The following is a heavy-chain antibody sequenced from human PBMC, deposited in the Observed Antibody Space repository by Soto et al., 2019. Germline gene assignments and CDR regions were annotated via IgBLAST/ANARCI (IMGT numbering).Heavy chain of an antibody. CDR3: AREGYSYDVGGYGGAFDI. Sequence: QVQLVESGGGVVQPGRSLRLSCAASGFTFSSYAMHWVRQAPGKGLEWVAVISYDGSNKYYADSVKGRFTISRDNSKNTLYLQMNSLRAEDTAVYYCAREGYSYDVGGYGGAFDIWGQGTMVTVSS. CDR1: GFTFSSYA. D-gene: IGHD5-18*01. J-gene: IGHJ3*02. CDR2: ISYDGSNK. V-gene: IGHV3-30-3*01.